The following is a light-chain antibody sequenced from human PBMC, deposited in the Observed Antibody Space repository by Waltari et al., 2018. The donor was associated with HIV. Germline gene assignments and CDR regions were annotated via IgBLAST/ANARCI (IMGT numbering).Light chain of an antibody. Sequence: QSALTQPHSASGSPGQSVTISCTGTSSDVGGYNYVSWYQQHPRKAPKLMIYEVSKRPSGVPDRFSGSKSGSTASLTVSGLQAEDEADYYCSSYAGSNNRWVFGGGTKLTVL. V-gene: IGLV2-8*01. CDR1: SSDVGGYNY. J-gene: IGLJ3*02. CDR3: SSYAGSNNRWV. CDR2: EVS.